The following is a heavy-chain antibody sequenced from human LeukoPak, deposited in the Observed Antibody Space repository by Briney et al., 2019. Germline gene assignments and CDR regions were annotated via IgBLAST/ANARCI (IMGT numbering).Heavy chain of an antibody. J-gene: IGHJ4*02. Sequence: SETLSLTCTVSGGSISSGGYYWSWIRQPPGKGLEWIGYIYHGGSTYYNPSLRSRVTISVDRSKNQFSLKLSSVTAADTAVYYCARRRLYCSSTSCYTPDYWGQGTLVTVSS. D-gene: IGHD2-2*02. CDR1: GGSISSGGYY. CDR2: IYHGGST. CDR3: ARRRLYCSSTSCYTPDY. V-gene: IGHV4-30-2*01.